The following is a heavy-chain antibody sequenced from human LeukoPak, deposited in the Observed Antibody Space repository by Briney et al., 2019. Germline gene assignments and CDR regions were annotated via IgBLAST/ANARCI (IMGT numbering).Heavy chain of an antibody. CDR3: AQARSSSGYGPLGFY. J-gene: IGHJ1*01. V-gene: IGHV3-53*01. Sequence: GGSLRLSCAASRIPVSNNYMSWVRQAPGKGLEFVSVIYAGGDTFYADSVKGRFTISRDSSKNTLYLHMSSLTPEDTAVYYCAQARSSSGYGPLGFYWGQGTLVTVSS. CDR2: IYAGGDT. CDR1: RIPVSNNY. D-gene: IGHD5-12*01.